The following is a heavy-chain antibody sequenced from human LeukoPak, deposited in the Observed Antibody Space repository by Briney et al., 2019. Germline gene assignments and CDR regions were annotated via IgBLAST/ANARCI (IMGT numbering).Heavy chain of an antibody. Sequence: GGSLRLSCAASGFTFSSYSMNWVRQAPGKGLEWVSYISSSSSTIYYADSAKGRFTISRDNAKNSLYLQMNSLRAEDTAVYYCAKVYYGSGSYVGYYYYYMDVWGKGTTVTVSS. D-gene: IGHD3-10*01. J-gene: IGHJ6*03. V-gene: IGHV3-48*01. CDR2: ISSSSSTI. CDR3: AKVYYGSGSYVGYYYYYMDV. CDR1: GFTFSSYS.